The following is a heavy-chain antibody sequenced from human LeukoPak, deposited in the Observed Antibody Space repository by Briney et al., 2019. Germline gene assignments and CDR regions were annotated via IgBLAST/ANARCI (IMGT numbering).Heavy chain of an antibody. V-gene: IGHV5-51*01. CDR3: ATQVPLAAFHI. Sequence: GESLKISCKGSGYSFTSYWIGWVRQMPGKGLEWIGIIYPGDSDTRYSPSFQGQVTISADKSISTAYLQWSSLKASDTAMYYCATQVPLAAFHIWAQGTMVTVSS. CDR1: GYSFTSYW. CDR2: IYPGDSDT. J-gene: IGHJ3*02. D-gene: IGHD2-2*01.